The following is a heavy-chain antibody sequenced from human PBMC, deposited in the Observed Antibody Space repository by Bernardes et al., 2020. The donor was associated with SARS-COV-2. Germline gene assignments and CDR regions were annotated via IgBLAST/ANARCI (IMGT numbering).Heavy chain of an antibody. Sequence: GGSLRLSCAASGFTFSSYWMSWVRQAPGKGLEWVANIKGDGSQRSSVDSVRGRFTISRDNAKNTLYLQMNSLRAEDTAVYYCARDRGMVATLSYYGMDVWGQGTTVTVSS. J-gene: IGHJ6*02. V-gene: IGHV3-7*01. D-gene: IGHD5-12*01. CDR1: GFTFSSYW. CDR2: IKGDGSQR. CDR3: ARDRGMVATLSYYGMDV.